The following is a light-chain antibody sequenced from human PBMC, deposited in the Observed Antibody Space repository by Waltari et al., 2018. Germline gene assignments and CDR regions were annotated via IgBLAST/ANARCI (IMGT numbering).Light chain of an antibody. CDR2: EVR. Sequence: QSALTQPASVSGSPGQSFTISCTGTSSDVWSYNLRSWYQQHPGKAPQLMIYEVRTRPSGVSNRFSGSKSGNTASLTISGLQAEDEADYYCCSYAGSSTVVFGGGTKLTVL. CDR1: SSDVWSYNL. J-gene: IGLJ2*01. V-gene: IGLV2-23*02. CDR3: CSYAGSSTVV.